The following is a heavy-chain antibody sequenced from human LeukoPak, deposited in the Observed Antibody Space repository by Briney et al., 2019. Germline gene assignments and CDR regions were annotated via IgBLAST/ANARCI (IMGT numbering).Heavy chain of an antibody. CDR3: ARRRDLYSGSYYPFDY. Sequence: GESLKISCKGSGYSFTSYWIGWARQMPGKGLKWMGIIYPGDSDARYSPSFQGQVTISADKSISTAYLQWSSLKASDTAMYYCARRRDLYSGSYYPFDYWGQGTLVTVSS. CDR2: IYPGDSDA. D-gene: IGHD1-26*01. CDR1: GYSFTSYW. J-gene: IGHJ4*02. V-gene: IGHV5-51*01.